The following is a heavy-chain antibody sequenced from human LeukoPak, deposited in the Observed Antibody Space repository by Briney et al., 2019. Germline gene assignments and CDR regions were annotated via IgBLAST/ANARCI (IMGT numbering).Heavy chain of an antibody. D-gene: IGHD3-9*01. CDR1: GYSISSGYY. J-gene: IGHJ4*02. CDR3: ARGLGLRYFDWLPFDY. Sequence: PSETLSLTCTVSGYSISSGYYWGWIRQPPGEGLEWIGSIYHSGSTYYNPSLKSRVTISVDTSKNQFSLKLSSVTAADTAVYYCARGLGLRYFDWLPFDYWGQGTLVTVSS. CDR2: IYHSGST. V-gene: IGHV4-38-2*02.